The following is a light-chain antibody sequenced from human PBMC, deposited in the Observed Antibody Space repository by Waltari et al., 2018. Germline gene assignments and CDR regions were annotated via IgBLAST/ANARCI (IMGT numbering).Light chain of an antibody. CDR2: KDT. CDR1: VLAEKY. CDR3: HAAADNNWF. J-gene: IGLJ2*01. V-gene: IGLV3-27*01. Sequence: YDLAQPFSVSVSPGQPATITCSGDVLAEKYVRWLQQRPGQAPTLILYKDTERPSGIPERFSGSSSGSTVTLTIRGALLEDEADYHCHAAADNNWFFGGGTKLTVL.